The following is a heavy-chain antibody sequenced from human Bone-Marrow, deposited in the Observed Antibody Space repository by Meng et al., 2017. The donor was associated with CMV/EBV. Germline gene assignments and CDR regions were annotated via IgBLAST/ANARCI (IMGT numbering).Heavy chain of an antibody. D-gene: IGHD3-3*01. J-gene: IGHJ6*02. V-gene: IGHV1-2*02. CDR3: ARNPRVEAEDGYYYDMDV. Sequence: ASVKVSCKASGYTFIGYYIHWVRQAPGQGLEWMGWIDPKSGRTNYAQNFQGRVTMTRDTSINTAYMQLTRLRSDDTAVFYCARNPRVEAEDGYYYDMDVWGQGPTVTFSS. CDR2: IDPKSGRT. CDR1: GYTFIGYY.